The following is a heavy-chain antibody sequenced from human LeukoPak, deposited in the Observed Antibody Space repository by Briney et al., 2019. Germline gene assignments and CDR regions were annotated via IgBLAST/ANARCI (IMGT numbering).Heavy chain of an antibody. CDR3: ARGPPRGKYYYMDV. CDR2: IGAASDT. V-gene: IGHV3-13*01. Sequence: GGSLRLSCAVSGFTFSSFDMHWVRQPTGQGLEWVSTIGAASDTYYPGSVEGRFTLSRDNAKNSLYLQMNSLTAGDTAVYYCARGPPRGKYYYMDVWGKGTTVTVSS. CDR1: GFTFSSFD. D-gene: IGHD1-1*01. J-gene: IGHJ6*03.